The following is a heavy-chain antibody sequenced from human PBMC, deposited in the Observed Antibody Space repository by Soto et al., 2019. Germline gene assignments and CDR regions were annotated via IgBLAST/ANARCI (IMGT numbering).Heavy chain of an antibody. J-gene: IGHJ4*02. CDR3: VKGPRYSRSPVFDC. CDR1: GFAGSAYA. CDR2: SSATGGTT. Sequence: GSPKLGGPPSGFAGSAYAVDGVRHAPSKWLEWVSGSSATGGTTHYAESVQGLFPISRDNSPNSLYIHMNSLRAEETAVYHCVKGPRYSRSPVFDCWGQRTL. V-gene: IGHV3-23*01. D-gene: IGHD6-6*01.